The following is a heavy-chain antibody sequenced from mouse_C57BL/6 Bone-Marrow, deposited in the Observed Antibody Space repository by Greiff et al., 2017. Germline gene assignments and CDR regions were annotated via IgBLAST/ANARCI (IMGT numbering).Heavy chain of an antibody. Sequence: QVQLQQSGAELVKPGASVKMSCKASGYTFTSYWITWVKQSPGKGLEWIGDINPGSGSTNYNEKFKSKATLTVDTSSSTAYMKLRSLTSEDSAVYYCARMTSVGTLYWCFDVWGTGTTVTVSA. CDR2: INPGSGST. J-gene: IGHJ1*03. CDR3: ARMTSVGTLYWCFDV. D-gene: IGHD1-1*01. CDR1: GYTFTSYW. V-gene: IGHV1-55*01.